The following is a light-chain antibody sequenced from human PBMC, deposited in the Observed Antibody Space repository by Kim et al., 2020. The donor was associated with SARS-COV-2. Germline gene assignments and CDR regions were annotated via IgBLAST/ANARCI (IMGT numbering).Light chain of an antibody. V-gene: IGKV1-39*01. Sequence: AVGDRVTITCRASQSISSYLNWYQQKPGKAPKLLIYAASSLQSGVPSRFSGSGSGTDFTLTISSLQPEDFATYYCQQSYSTLLLTFGGGTKVDIK. J-gene: IGKJ4*01. CDR1: QSISSY. CDR3: QQSYSTLLLT. CDR2: AAS.